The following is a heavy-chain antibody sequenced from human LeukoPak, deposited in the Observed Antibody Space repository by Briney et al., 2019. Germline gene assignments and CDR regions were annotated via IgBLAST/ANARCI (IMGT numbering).Heavy chain of an antibody. CDR3: AKDGDCAFYH. J-gene: IGHJ4*02. CDR1: GFTFDCCG. D-gene: IGHD2-21*02. Sequence: GGPLTLSRAASGFTFDCCGMHWVRQAPGKGLEWVAFIRNVGNDKYYADSVKGRFFISRDNSKNPLSLQMNSLRVEDTAVYYCAKDGDCAFYHWAQGTLVSVSS. CDR2: IRNVGNDK. V-gene: IGHV3-30*02.